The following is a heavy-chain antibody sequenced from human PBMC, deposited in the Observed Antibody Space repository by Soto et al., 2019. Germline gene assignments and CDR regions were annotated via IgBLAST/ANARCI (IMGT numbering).Heavy chain of an antibody. CDR2: IYYSGST. D-gene: IGHD3-16*01. J-gene: IGHJ5*01. Sequence: SETLSLTCTVSGGSISSYYWSWIRQPPGKGLEWIGYIYYSGSTNYNPSLKSRVTISVDTSKNQFSLKLSSVTAADTAVYYCARKSDKRGGGLDSWGQGTRVTVSS. CDR3: ARKSDKRGGGLDS. CDR1: GGSISSYY. V-gene: IGHV4-59*01.